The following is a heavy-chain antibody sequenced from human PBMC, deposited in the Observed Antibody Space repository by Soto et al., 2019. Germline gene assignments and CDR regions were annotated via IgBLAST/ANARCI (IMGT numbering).Heavy chain of an antibody. CDR3: ARDGSGWSRSP. D-gene: IGHD6-19*01. V-gene: IGHV3-21*01. J-gene: IGHJ5*02. CDR1: GFTFSAYS. Sequence: SGGSLRLSCAASGFTFSAYSMGWLRQAPGKGLDWVSTISTTYKIYYTDSVNGRFTISRDNAQNSLYLEMNSLRVEDTAVYYCARDGSGWSRSPWGQGTLVTVSS. CDR2: ISTTYKI.